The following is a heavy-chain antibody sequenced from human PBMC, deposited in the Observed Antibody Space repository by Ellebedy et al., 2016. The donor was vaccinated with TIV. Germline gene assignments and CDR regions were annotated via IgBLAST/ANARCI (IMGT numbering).Heavy chain of an antibody. CDR1: GYTFTSYD. Sequence: AASVKVSCKASGYTFTSYDINWVRQAAGQGLEWMGWVTPNSGYTGYAQKFQGRVTMTRDASISTAYMELSSLRSEDTAMYYCAAYRGSWYGGGDDYWGQGTLVTVSS. CDR3: AAYRGSWYGGGDDY. J-gene: IGHJ4*02. CDR2: VTPNSGYT. V-gene: IGHV1-8*01. D-gene: IGHD6-13*01.